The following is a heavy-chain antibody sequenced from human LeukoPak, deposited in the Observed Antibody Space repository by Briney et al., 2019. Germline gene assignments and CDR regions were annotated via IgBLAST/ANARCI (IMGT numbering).Heavy chain of an antibody. CDR1: GFTFSSYS. V-gene: IGHV3-23*01. CDR2: ISGSGDTT. Sequence: GGSLRLSCTASGFTFSSYSMSWVRQGPGTGLEWVSAISGSGDTTFYADSVKGRFTISRDNSKKTLYLQVNSLRAEDTAVYFCAKELATERTPGVDSWGQGTLVTVSS. J-gene: IGHJ4*02. D-gene: IGHD5-12*01. CDR3: AKELATERTPGVDS.